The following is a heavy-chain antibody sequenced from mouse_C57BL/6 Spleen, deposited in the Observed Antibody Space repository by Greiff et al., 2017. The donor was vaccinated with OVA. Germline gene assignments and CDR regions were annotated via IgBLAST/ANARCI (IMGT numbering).Heavy chain of an antibody. CDR1: GYAFSSSW. CDR3: AREGLGQDY. V-gene: IGHV1-82*01. J-gene: IGHJ2*01. D-gene: IGHD4-1*01. Sequence: QVTLKVSGPELVKPGASVKISCKASGYAFSSSWMNWVKQRPGKGLEWIGRIYPGDGDTNYNGKFKGKATLTADKSSSTAYMQLSSLTSEDSAVYFCAREGLGQDYWGQGTTLTVSS. CDR2: IYPGDGDT.